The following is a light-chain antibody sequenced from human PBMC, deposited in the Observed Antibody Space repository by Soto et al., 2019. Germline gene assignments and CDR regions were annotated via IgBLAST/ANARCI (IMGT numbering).Light chain of an antibody. CDR3: QQYEKWWT. J-gene: IGKJ1*01. Sequence: ELVLTQSPATRSASPGERATLPCRASESVGSNLAWYQQKPGQAPRLLIYGASTRAIGVPIRFSGSGSGTEFTLNISSLQSEDFAVYYCQQYEKWWTFGQGTKVDIK. CDR1: ESVGSN. CDR2: GAS. V-gene: IGKV3-15*01.